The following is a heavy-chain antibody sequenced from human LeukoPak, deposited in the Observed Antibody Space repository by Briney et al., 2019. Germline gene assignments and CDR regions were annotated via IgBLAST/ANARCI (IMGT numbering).Heavy chain of an antibody. D-gene: IGHD3-22*01. J-gene: IGHJ3*02. CDR3: ARSPDYYDSSSGAFDI. CDR2: IYHSGST. CDR1: GGSISSSNW. V-gene: IGHV4-4*02. Sequence: SETLSLTCAVSGGSISSSNWWSWVRQPPGKGLEWIGEIYHSGSTNYNPSLKSRVTISVDKSKNQFSLKLSSVTAADTAVYYCARSPDYYDSSSGAFDIWGQGTMVTVSS.